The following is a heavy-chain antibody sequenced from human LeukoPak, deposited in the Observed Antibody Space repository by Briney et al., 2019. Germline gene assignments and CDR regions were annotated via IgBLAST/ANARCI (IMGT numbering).Heavy chain of an antibody. D-gene: IGHD3-22*01. CDR2: INSDGSST. V-gene: IGHV3-74*01. CDR1: GFTFSSYW. CDR3: ASSRYDSSGYYGIIGY. Sequence: PGGSLRLSCAASGFTFSSYWMHWVRQAPGKGLVWVSRINSDGSSTNYADSVKGRFTISRDNAKNSLYLQMNSLRAEDTALYYCASSRYDSSGYYGIIGYWGQGTLVTVSS. J-gene: IGHJ4*02.